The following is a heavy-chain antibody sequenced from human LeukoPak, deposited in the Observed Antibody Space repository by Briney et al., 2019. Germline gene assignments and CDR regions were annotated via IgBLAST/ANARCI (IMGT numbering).Heavy chain of an antibody. D-gene: IGHD3-22*01. Sequence: GGSLRHSCVAPGVRSSSYWVGWVRPAPGKGREWVANIKYDGRLKFYGGSVKGRVTLSRDNTKNSHYMEMSGLRVDDTALYFCASSHDSSGNDWGQGTMVTVSS. CDR3: ASSHDSSGND. J-gene: IGHJ4*02. CDR1: GVRSSSYW. V-gene: IGHV3-7*01. CDR2: IKYDGRLK.